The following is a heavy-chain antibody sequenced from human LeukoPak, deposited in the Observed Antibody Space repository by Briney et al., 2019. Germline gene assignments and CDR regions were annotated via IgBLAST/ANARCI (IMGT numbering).Heavy chain of an antibody. J-gene: IGHJ4*02. D-gene: IGHD3-22*01. Sequence: GGSLRLSCAASGFTFSSYEMNWVRQAPGKGLEWVSYISSSGSTIYYADSVKGRFTISRDNAKNSLYLQMNSLRAEDTAVYYCARDRGDSSGYYSDYWGQGTLVTVSS. CDR3: ARDRGDSSGYYSDY. CDR2: ISSSGSTI. CDR1: GFTFSSYE. V-gene: IGHV3-48*03.